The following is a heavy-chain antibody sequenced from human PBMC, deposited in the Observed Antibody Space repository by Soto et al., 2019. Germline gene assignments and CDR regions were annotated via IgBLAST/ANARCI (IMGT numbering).Heavy chain of an antibody. CDR3: ASLPYSSDWFYYFDY. CDR2: IYYSGST. V-gene: IGHV4-39*01. J-gene: IGHJ4*02. D-gene: IGHD6-19*01. CDR1: GGSISSSTYY. Sequence: SETLSLTCTVSGGSISSSTYYWGWIRQPPGKGLEWIGNIYYSGSTYYNPSLKSRVTMSVDTSKNQFSLKLSSVTAADTAVFYCASLPYSSDWFYYFDYWGQGTLVTSPQ.